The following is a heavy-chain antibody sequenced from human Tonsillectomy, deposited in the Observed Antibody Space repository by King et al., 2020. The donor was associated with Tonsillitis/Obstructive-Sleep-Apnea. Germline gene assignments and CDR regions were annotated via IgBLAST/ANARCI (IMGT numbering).Heavy chain of an antibody. CDR3: ARESPSDFWCGYYYYYYYYMDV. Sequence: VQLVESGAEVKKPGASVKVSCKASGYTFTSYDINWVRQATGQELEWMGWMNPNSGNTGYAQKFQGRVTMTRNTSISTAYMELSSLRSEDTAVYYCARESPSDFWCGYYYYYYYYMDVWGKGTTVTVSS. J-gene: IGHJ6*03. CDR2: MNPNSGNT. V-gene: IGHV1-8*01. D-gene: IGHD3-3*01. CDR1: GYTFTSYD.